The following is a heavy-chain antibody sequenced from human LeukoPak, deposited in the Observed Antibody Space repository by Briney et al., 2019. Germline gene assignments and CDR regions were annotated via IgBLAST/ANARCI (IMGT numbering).Heavy chain of an antibody. CDR3: AREPKSSSSQGRDYYYMDV. J-gene: IGHJ6*03. Sequence: GASVKVSCKASGYTFAGYYMHWVRQAPGQGLEWMGWINPNSGGTNYAQKFQGRVTMTRDTSISTAYMELSRLRSDDTAVYYCAREPKSSSSQGRDYYYMDVWGKGTTVTVSS. CDR1: GYTFAGYY. V-gene: IGHV1-2*02. D-gene: IGHD6-6*01. CDR2: INPNSGGT.